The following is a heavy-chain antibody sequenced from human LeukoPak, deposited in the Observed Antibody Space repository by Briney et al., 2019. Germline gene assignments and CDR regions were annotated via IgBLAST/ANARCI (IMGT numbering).Heavy chain of an antibody. V-gene: IGHV3-13*01. Sequence: GGSLRLSCAASGFTFSSYDMHWVRQATGKGLEWVSAIGTAGDTYYPGSVKGRFTISRENAKSSLYLQMNSLRAGDTAVYYCARGGITFGGVIVLGMDVWGQGTTVTVSS. CDR1: GFTFSSYD. D-gene: IGHD3-16*02. CDR3: ARGGITFGGVIVLGMDV. CDR2: IGTAGDT. J-gene: IGHJ6*02.